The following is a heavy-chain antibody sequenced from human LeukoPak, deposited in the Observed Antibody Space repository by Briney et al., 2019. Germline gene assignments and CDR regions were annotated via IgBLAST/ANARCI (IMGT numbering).Heavy chain of an antibody. V-gene: IGHV4-39*01. CDR3: ARNYYDSSGLGETTNYYFDY. D-gene: IGHD3-22*01. CDR2: IYYSGST. CDR1: GGSISSSSYY. J-gene: IGHJ4*02. Sequence: PSETLSLTCTVSGGSISSSSYYWGWIRQPPGKGLEWIGSIYYSGSTYYNPSLKSRVTISVDTSKNQFSLKLSSVTAADTAVYYCARNYYDSSGLGETTNYYFDYWGQGTLVTVSS.